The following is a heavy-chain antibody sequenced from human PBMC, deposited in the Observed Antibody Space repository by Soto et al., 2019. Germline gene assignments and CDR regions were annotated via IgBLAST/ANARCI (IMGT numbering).Heavy chain of an antibody. J-gene: IGHJ1*01. CDR1: GYTFTSYD. CDR2: MNTNNGYT. V-gene: IGHV1-8*01. D-gene: IGHD1-7*01. Sequence: ASVKFSCKTSGYTFTSYDINWVRQASGQGLEWVGWMNTNNGYTAYAPKFQGRVTVTRNTSIRTAYMELSSLRSEDTAVYYCARGTKELLSYRGQGNLVTVSA. CDR3: ARGTKELLSY.